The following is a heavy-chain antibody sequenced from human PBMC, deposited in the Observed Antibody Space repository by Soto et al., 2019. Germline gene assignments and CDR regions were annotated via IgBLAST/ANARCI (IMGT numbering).Heavy chain of an antibody. Sequence: SETLSLTCTVSGGSIGSYDWSWIRQPPGKGLEWIGYIYYSGSTNYNPSLKSRVTISVDTSKNQFSLKLRSVTVADTAVYYCARVWGGAFDFWGQGTMVTVSS. V-gene: IGHV4-59*01. CDR2: IYYSGST. CDR1: GGSIGSYD. J-gene: IGHJ3*01. D-gene: IGHD3-10*01. CDR3: ARVWGGAFDF.